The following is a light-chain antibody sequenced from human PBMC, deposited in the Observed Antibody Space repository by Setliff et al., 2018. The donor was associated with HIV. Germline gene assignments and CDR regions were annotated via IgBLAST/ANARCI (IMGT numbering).Light chain of an antibody. Sequence: QSALTQPASVSGSPGQSVTISCTGTSSDVGGYNYVSWYQQHPGKAPKLMIYEVSKRPSGVPDRFSGSKSGNTASLTVSGLQAEDEADYYCSSYAGSNIPYVFGTGTKVTVL. V-gene: IGLV2-8*01. CDR3: SSYAGSNIPYV. CDR1: SSDVGGYNY. CDR2: EVS. J-gene: IGLJ1*01.